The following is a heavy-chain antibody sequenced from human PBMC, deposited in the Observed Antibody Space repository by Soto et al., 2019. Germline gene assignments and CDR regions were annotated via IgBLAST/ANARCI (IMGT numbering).Heavy chain of an antibody. CDR2: INHSGST. CDR1: GGSFSGYY. Sequence: SLTCAVYGGSFSGYYWSWIRQPPGKGLEWIGEINHSGSTNYNPSLKSRVTISVDTSKNQFSLKLSSVTAADTAVYYCARDYYDSSGYYGVYWGQGTLVTVSS. V-gene: IGHV4-34*01. CDR3: ARDYYDSSGYYGVY. D-gene: IGHD3-22*01. J-gene: IGHJ4*02.